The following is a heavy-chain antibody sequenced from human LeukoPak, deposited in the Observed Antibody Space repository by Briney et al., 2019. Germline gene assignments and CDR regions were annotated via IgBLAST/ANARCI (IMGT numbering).Heavy chain of an antibody. J-gene: IGHJ4*02. D-gene: IGHD5-18*01. V-gene: IGHV1-69*13. Sequence: GASVKVSCKASGGTFSSHAISWVRQAPGQGLEWIGGIIPIFGTANYAQKFQGRVTITADESTSTAYMELSSLRSEDTAVYYCARADVDTALFDYWGQGTLVTVSS. CDR2: IIPIFGTA. CDR3: ARADVDTALFDY. CDR1: GGTFSSHA.